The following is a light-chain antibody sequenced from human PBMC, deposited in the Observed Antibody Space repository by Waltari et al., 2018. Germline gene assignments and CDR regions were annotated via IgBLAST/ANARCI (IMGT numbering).Light chain of an antibody. CDR2: EDY. CDR1: KLGNQF. Sequence: SYVLTQPPSVSVSPGQTASIDCSGDKLGNQFVAWYQLKPGQSPVLVVYEDYKRPSGIPGRFSGANSGNTATLTISGAQSMDEGDYFCQGRDGSTAVVFGGGTKLTVL. V-gene: IGLV3-1*01. CDR3: QGRDGSTAVV. J-gene: IGLJ2*01.